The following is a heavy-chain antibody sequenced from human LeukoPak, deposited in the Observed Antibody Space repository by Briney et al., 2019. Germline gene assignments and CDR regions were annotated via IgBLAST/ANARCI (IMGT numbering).Heavy chain of an antibody. Sequence: GGSLRLSCAASGFTSSRYSMKWVRQAPGKGLEWVSFISTSSSYIYYADSVKGRFTVSRDNAKNSLYLQMNSLRAEDAAVYYCARVVDTPMVLSGAIDIWGQGTVVSVSS. D-gene: IGHD5-18*01. J-gene: IGHJ3*02. CDR3: ARVVDTPMVLSGAIDI. V-gene: IGHV3-21*01. CDR2: ISTSSSYI. CDR1: GFTSSRYS.